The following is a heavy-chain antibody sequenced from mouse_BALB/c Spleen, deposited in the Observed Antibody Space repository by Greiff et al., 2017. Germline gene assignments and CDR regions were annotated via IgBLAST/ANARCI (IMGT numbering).Heavy chain of an antibody. CDR3: TRGWRFGNYEGWYFDV. D-gene: IGHD2-1*01. J-gene: IGHJ1*01. CDR2: ISSGGSYT. CDR1: GFTFSSYT. Sequence: EVKVVESGGGLVKPGGSLKLSCAASGFTFSSYTMSWVRQTPEKRLEWVATISSGGSYTYYPDSVKGRFTISRDNAKNTLYLQMSSLKSEDTAMYYCTRGWRFGNYEGWYFDVWGAGTTVTVSS. V-gene: IGHV5-6-4*01.